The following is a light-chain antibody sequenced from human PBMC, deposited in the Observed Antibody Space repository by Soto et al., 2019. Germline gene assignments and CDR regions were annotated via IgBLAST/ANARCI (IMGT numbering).Light chain of an antibody. J-gene: IGKJ1*01. CDR1: QSVRSS. CDR2: DPP. Sequence: ELALTQSPGTLSVSPGERATLFCRASQSVRSSLAWYQQNPGQAPRLFSDDPPNRPTGVPARCSGSRSGTDFTLTIGDLEPADVRLYYSQPRLNWAPGVGQGTQV. V-gene: IGKV3-11*01. CDR3: QPRLNWAPG.